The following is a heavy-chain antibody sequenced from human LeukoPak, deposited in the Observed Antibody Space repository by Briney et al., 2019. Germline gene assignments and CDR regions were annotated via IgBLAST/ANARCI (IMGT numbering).Heavy chain of an antibody. Sequence: ASVKVSCKASGYTFNSYGISWVRQAPGQGLEWMGWISVYSDNTNYAQKVQDRVTMTTDTSAKTAYMEPRSLRSDDTAVYYCARDGPWGGDAFDIWGQGTLVTVSS. CDR1: GYTFNSYG. CDR2: ISVYSDNT. CDR3: ARDGPWGGDAFDI. J-gene: IGHJ3*02. D-gene: IGHD1-26*01. V-gene: IGHV1-18*01.